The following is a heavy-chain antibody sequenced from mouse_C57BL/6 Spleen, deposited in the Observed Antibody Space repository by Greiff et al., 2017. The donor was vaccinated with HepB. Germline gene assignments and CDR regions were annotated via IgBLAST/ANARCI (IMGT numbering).Heavy chain of an antibody. CDR1: GYTFTDHT. CDR2: IYPRDGST. V-gene: IGHV1-78*01. J-gene: IGHJ4*01. CDR3: ACYDYDDYYAMDY. D-gene: IGHD2-4*01. Sequence: VQLQQSDAELVKPGASVKISCKVSGYTFTDHTIHWMKQRPEQGLEWIGYIYPRDGSTKYNEKFKGKATLTADKSSSTAYMQLNSLTSEDSAVYFCACYDYDDYYAMDYWGQGTSVTVSS.